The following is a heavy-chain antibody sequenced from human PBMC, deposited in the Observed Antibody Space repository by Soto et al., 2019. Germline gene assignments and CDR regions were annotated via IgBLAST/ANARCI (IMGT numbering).Heavy chain of an antibody. D-gene: IGHD6-19*01. CDR1: GFTFSSYA. V-gene: IGHV3-23*01. CDR3: AKDLIAVAGTYYYYYGRDV. Sequence: GGSLRLSCAASGFTFSSYAMSWVRQAPGKGLEWVSAISGSGGSTYYADSVKGRFTISRDNSKNTLYLQMNSLRAEDTAVYYCAKDLIAVAGTYYYYYGRDVWGQGTRVTVSS. CDR2: ISGSGGST. J-gene: IGHJ6*02.